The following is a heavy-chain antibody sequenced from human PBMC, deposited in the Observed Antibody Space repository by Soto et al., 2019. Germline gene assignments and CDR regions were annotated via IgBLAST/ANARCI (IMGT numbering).Heavy chain of an antibody. CDR2: ISSSSSYI. CDR1: ISYS. V-gene: IGHV3-21*01. J-gene: IGHJ5*02. Sequence: ISYSRRWVRQKKKKGLEWVSSISSSSSYIYYADSVKGRFTISRENAKNSLYLQMNSLRAEDTAVYYCASARKGYSYGYNWFDPWAEATLVTLSS. CDR3: ASARKGYSYGYNWFDP. D-gene: IGHD5-18*01.